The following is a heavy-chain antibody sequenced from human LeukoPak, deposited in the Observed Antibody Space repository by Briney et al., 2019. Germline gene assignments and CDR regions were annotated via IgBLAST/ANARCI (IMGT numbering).Heavy chain of an antibody. J-gene: IGHJ4*02. Sequence: GGSLRLSCAASGFTFSSYGMHWVRQAPGKGLEWVSVISYDGSNKYYADSVKGRFTISRDNSKNTLYLQMNSLRAEDTAVYYCPKHYSRSRALDSWGQGTLVTVSS. CDR2: ISYDGSNK. CDR1: GFTFSSYG. CDR3: PKHYSRSRALDS. V-gene: IGHV3-30*18. D-gene: IGHD6-13*01.